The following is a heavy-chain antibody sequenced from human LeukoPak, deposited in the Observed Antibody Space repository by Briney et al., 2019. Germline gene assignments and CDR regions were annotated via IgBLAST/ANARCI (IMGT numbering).Heavy chain of an antibody. J-gene: IGHJ6*02. V-gene: IGHV1-18*01. CDR2: ISAYNGNT. CDR1: GYTFTSYG. Sequence: GASVKVSCKASGYTFTSYGISWVRQAPGQGLEWMGWISAYNGNTNYAQKLQGRVTMTTDTSTSTAYMELRSLRSDDTAVYYCATPNVWFGESNYGMDVWGQGTTVTVSS. CDR3: ATPNVWFGESNYGMDV. D-gene: IGHD3-10*01.